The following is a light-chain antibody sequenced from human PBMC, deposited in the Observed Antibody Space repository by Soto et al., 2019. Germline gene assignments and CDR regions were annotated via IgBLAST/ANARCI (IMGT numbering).Light chain of an antibody. CDR2: GVS. CDR3: SSYIRSSPSVL. Sequence: QSVLTQPASVSESPGQSITISCTGSSSDIGSYNSVSWYQQRPGRAPKLVIFGVSNRPSGVSNRFSGSRSGNTASLTISGLQAEDEADYFCSSYIRSSPSVLFGGGTKLTVL. J-gene: IGLJ2*01. V-gene: IGLV2-14*01. CDR1: SSDIGSYNS.